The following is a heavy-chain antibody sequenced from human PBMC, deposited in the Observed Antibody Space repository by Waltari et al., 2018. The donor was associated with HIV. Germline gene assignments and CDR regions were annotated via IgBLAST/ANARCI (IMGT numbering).Heavy chain of an antibody. Sequence: EVQLVESGGGLVQPGGSLRLSCEDSGFPFSSYSLTWVRQGPGKGLEWVSYISSSSSTIYYADSVKGRFTISRDNAKNSLYLQMNSLRDEDTAVYYCAGGLMTTSPTWGQGTLVTVSS. CDR3: AGGLMTTSPT. V-gene: IGHV3-48*02. J-gene: IGHJ5*02. CDR2: ISSSSSTI. D-gene: IGHD4-17*01. CDR1: GFPFSSYS.